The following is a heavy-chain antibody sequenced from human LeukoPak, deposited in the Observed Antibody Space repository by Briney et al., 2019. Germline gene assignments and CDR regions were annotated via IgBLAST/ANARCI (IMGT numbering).Heavy chain of an antibody. CDR3: ARDRYYYDSSGYFSFMDS. Sequence: SETLSLICTVSGGSISSYYWSWIRQPAGKGLEWIGRMYTSGSTNYNPSFKSRVTMSADTSKNQFSLKLSSVTAADTAVYYCARDRYYYDSSGYFSFMDSWGQGSLVTVSS. J-gene: IGHJ5*01. CDR1: GGSISSYY. D-gene: IGHD3-22*01. V-gene: IGHV4-4*07. CDR2: MYTSGST.